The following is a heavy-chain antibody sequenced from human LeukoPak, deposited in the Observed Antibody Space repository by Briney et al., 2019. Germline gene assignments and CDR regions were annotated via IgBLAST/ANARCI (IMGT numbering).Heavy chain of an antibody. J-gene: IGHJ4*02. V-gene: IGHV7-4-1*02. D-gene: IGHD3-9*01. Sequence: GASVKVSCKTSGYSFTTYGSTWVRQAPGQGLEWMGWINTNTGNPTYAQGFTGRFVFSLDTSASTAYLQISSLKAEDTAVYYCARSPETDILTGYYSGRPYYFDYWGQGTLVTVSS. CDR1: GYSFTTYG. CDR3: ARSPETDILTGYYSGRPYYFDY. CDR2: INTNTGNP.